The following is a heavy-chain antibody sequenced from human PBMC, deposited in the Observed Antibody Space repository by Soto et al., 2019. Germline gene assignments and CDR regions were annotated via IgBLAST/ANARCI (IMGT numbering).Heavy chain of an antibody. CDR1: GYSFTSYW. J-gene: IGHJ4*02. Sequence: PGESLKISCKGSGYSFTSYWISWVRQMPGKGLEWMGRIDPSDSYTNYSPSFQGHVTISADKSISTAYLQWSSLKASDTAMYYCARLTGILGSSWPLDYWGQGTLVTVSS. D-gene: IGHD6-13*01. V-gene: IGHV5-10-1*01. CDR2: IDPSDSYT. CDR3: ARLTGILGSSWPLDY.